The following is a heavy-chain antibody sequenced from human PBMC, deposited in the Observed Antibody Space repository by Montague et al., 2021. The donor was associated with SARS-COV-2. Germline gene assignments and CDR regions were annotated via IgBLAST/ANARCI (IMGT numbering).Heavy chain of an antibody. CDR2: LDWDDDK. CDR3: ARTYGSGRGFEF. CDR1: GFSLSTSGMC. Sequence: PALVKPTQTPTLTCTFSGFSLSTSGMCVSWIRQPPGKALEWLARLDWDDDKCYSTSLKTRLTISKDTSKNQVVLTMTNMDPVDTATYYCARTYGSGRGFEFWGRGTLVTVSS. D-gene: IGHD3-10*01. J-gene: IGHJ2*01. V-gene: IGHV2-70*11.